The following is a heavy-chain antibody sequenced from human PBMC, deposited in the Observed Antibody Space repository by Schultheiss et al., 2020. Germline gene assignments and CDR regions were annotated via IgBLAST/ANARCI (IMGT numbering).Heavy chain of an antibody. V-gene: IGHV4-34*01. CDR3: ARLIVYYDSSGYGPGYFQH. J-gene: IGHJ1*01. Sequence: AETLSLTCAVYGGSFSGYYWSWIRQPPGKGLEWIGEINHSGSTNYNPSLKSRVTISVDTSKNQFSLKLSSVTAADTAVYYCARLIVYYDSSGYGPGYFQHWGQGTLVTVYS. D-gene: IGHD3-22*01. CDR2: INHSGST. CDR1: GGSFSGYY.